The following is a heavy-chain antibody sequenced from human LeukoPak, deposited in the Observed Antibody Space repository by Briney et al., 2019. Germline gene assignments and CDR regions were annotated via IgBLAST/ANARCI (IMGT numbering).Heavy chain of an antibody. Sequence: GGSLRLSCAASGFTFSSYAMSWVRQAPGKGLEWVSAFSGSGGSTYYADSVKGRFTISRDNSKNTLYLQMNSLRAEDTAVYYCAKISVPRFLEWLPDSSDYWGQGTLVTVSS. CDR1: GFTFSSYA. D-gene: IGHD3-3*01. J-gene: IGHJ4*02. CDR2: FSGSGGST. CDR3: AKISVPRFLEWLPDSSDY. V-gene: IGHV3-23*01.